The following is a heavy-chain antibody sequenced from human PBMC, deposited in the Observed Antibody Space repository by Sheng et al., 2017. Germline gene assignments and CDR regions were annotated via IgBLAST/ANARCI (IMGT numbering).Heavy chain of an antibody. V-gene: IGHV3-30*03. CDR2: IAYDGSVE. D-gene: IGHD2-2*01. CDR1: GFTFSDYG. CDR3: ATFLGYCSSTTCYDAFDI. Sequence: QVQLVESGGGVVQPGRSLRLSCAASGFTFSDYGMHWVRQAPGKGLEWVAVIAYDGSVEYYADSVKGRFTISRDNAKNSLFLQMYSLRAEDTAVYYCATFLGYCSSTTCYDAFDIWGQGTLVTVSS. J-gene: IGHJ3*02.